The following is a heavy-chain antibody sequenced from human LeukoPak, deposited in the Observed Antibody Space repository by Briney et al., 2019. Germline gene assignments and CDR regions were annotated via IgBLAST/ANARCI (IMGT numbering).Heavy chain of an antibody. CDR3: ARGGCSGGSCPWGGDAFDI. Sequence: SETLSLTCAVYGGSFSGDYWSWIRQPPGKGLEWIGEINHSGSTNYNPSLKSRVTMSVDTSKNQFSLKLSSVTAADTAVYYCARGGCSGGSCPWGGDAFDIWGQGTMVTVSS. J-gene: IGHJ3*02. D-gene: IGHD2-15*01. CDR1: GGSFSGDY. V-gene: IGHV4-34*01. CDR2: INHSGST.